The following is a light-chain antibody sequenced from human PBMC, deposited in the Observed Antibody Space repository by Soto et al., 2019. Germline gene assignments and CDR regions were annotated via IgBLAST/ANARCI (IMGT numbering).Light chain of an antibody. CDR2: STN. CDR3: AAWDGSLDVVL. Sequence: RGRGRISYYGSSSNIGTNTVNWYQQFPGSAPQLLLYSTNQRPSGVPGRFSGSKSGTSASLAISGLQSEDEADYYCAAWDGSLDVVLFGGGTKVTVL. V-gene: IGLV1-44*01. J-gene: IGLJ2*01. CDR1: SSNIGTNT.